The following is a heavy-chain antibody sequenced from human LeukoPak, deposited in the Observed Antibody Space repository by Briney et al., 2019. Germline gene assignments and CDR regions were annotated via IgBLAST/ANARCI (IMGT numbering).Heavy chain of an antibody. D-gene: IGHD3-10*01. CDR1: GGSISSYY. V-gene: IGHV4-59*04. CDR2: IYHSGST. CDR3: ATSGSEGYYYGSGSHSKN. Sequence: SETLSLTCTVSGGSISSYYWSWIRQPPGKGLEWIGYIYHSGSTYYNPSLKSRVTISVDRSKNQFSLKLSSVTAADTAVYYCATSGSEGYYYGSGSHSKNWGQGTLVTVSS. J-gene: IGHJ4*02.